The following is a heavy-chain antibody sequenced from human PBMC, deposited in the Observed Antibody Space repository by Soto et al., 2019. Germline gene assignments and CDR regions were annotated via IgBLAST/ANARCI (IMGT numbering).Heavy chain of an antibody. CDR2: IYYSGST. D-gene: IGHD7-27*01. CDR1: GGSISSGGYY. CDR3: ARSNLNWFDP. Sequence: SETLSLTCTVSGGSISSGGYYWSWIRQHPGKGLEWIGYIYYSGSTYYNPSLKSRVTISVDTSKNQFSLKLSSVTAADTAVYYCARSNLNWFDPWGQGTLVTVSS. J-gene: IGHJ5*02. V-gene: IGHV4-31*03.